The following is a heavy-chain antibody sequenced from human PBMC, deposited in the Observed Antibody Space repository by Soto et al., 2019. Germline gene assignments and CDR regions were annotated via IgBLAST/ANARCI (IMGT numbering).Heavy chain of an antibody. D-gene: IGHD6-19*01. CDR2: ISYDGSNK. V-gene: IGHV3-30*18. J-gene: IGHJ6*02. CDR1: GFTFSSYG. CDR3: AKDGEGSGWYSYYYYYGMDV. Sequence: GGSLRLSCAASGFTFSSYGMHWVRQAPGKGLEWVAVISYDGSNKYYADSVKGRFTISRDNSKNTLYLQMNSLRAEDTAVYYCAKDGEGSGWYSYYYYYGMDVWGQGTTVTVSS.